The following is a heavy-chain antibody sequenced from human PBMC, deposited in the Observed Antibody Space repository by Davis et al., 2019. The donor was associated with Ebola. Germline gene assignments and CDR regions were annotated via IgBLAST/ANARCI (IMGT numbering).Heavy chain of an antibody. CDR1: GGSISSYY. CDR3: ARDHGFTIFGYGMDV. CDR2: IYYSGST. Sequence: SETLSLTCTVSGGSISSYYWSWIRQPPGKGLEWIGYIYYSGSTNYNPSLKSRVTISVDTSKNQFSLKLSPVTAADTAVYYCARDHGFTIFGYGMDVWGQGTTVTVSS. V-gene: IGHV4-59*01. J-gene: IGHJ6*02. D-gene: IGHD3-3*01.